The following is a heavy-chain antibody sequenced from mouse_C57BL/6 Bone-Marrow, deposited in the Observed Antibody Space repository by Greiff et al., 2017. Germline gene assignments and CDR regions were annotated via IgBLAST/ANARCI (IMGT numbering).Heavy chain of an antibody. D-gene: IGHD1-1*01. CDR3: ARDPYDYGSSYPYAMGY. J-gene: IGHJ4*01. V-gene: IGHV14-3*01. CDR2: IDPANGNT. CDR1: GFNIKNTY. Sequence: EVQLQQSVAELVRPGASVKLSCTASGFNIKNTYMHWVKQRPEQGLEWIGRIDPANGNTKYAPKFQGKATITADTSSNTAYLQLSSLTSDDTAIYYCARDPYDYGSSYPYAMGYWGQGTSVTVSS.